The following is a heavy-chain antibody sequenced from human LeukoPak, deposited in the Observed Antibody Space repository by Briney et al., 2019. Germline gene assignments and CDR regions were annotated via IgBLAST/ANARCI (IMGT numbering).Heavy chain of an antibody. CDR1: GFTVSNNY. V-gene: IGHV3-53*01. J-gene: IGHJ4*02. CDR3: ARGGITMIVPLI. D-gene: IGHD3-22*01. Sequence: GGSLRLSCAASGFTVSNNYMTWVRQAPGKGLEWVSVIYSGGNTYYADSVKGRFTISRDNSKNTLYLQMNSLRAEDTAVYYCARGGITMIVPLIWGQGTLVTVSS. CDR2: IYSGGNT.